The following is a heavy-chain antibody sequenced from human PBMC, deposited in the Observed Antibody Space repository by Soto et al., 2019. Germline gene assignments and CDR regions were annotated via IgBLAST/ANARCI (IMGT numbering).Heavy chain of an antibody. V-gene: IGHV3-9*01. J-gene: IGHJ4*02. CDR1: GFTFDDYA. CDR2: ITWNSANI. Sequence: EVQLVESGGGLVQPGRSLRLSCAASGFTFDDYAIHWVRQAPGKGLEWVSGITWNSANIDYADSVKGRFTISRDNAKNSLYLQMSSLSPDDSAMYFCARGLPLFQLGYYFDSWGRGTLVTVSS. D-gene: IGHD1-26*01. CDR3: ARGLPLFQLGYYFDS.